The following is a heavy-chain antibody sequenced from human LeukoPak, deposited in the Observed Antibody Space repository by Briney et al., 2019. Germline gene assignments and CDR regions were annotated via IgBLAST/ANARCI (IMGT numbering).Heavy chain of an antibody. CDR3: AKEEHIDGRFVTLDY. CDR1: GFPFRSYL. V-gene: IGHV3-23*01. CDR2: ITGDGGGT. Sequence: GGPLRLSCAPSGFPFRSYLMSCLREAPGEALEWVSDITGDGGGTNYVDSVKGRFSISRDHSKNTLFLQMSSLRAEDTAIYCCAKEEHIDGRFVTLDYWGQGALVTVSS. J-gene: IGHJ4*02. D-gene: IGHD3-3*01.